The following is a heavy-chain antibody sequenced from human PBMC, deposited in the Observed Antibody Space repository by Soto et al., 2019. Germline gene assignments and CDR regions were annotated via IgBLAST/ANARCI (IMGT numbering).Heavy chain of an antibody. CDR1: GYTFTSYA. D-gene: IGHD6-13*01. CDR2: ISANSGNT. CDR3: ARNLAAAGPFDY. J-gene: IGHJ4*02. Sequence: QVQLVQSGAEVKKPGASVKVSCKTSGYTFTSYAICWVRQAPGQGLEWMGWISANSGNTHYAQKHYGITTTNPATTRSIAYKELRRLSYDNTAVYYCARNLAAAGPFDYWGQGTLVTVSS. V-gene: IGHV1-18*01.